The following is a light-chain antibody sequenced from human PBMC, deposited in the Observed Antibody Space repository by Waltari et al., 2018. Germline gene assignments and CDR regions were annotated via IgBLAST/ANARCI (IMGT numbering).Light chain of an antibody. V-gene: IGKV1-5*01. J-gene: IGKJ1*01. CDR2: GAS. CDR3: QQYNTYSRT. CDR1: QSLSNW. Sequence: MTQTPLSLSASIGDRVTITCRASQSLSNWLAWYQQKPGKAPKLLIYGASSLESGVPSRFSGSGSGTEFTLTISSLQPDDFATYYCQQYNTYSRTFGQGTTVEVK.